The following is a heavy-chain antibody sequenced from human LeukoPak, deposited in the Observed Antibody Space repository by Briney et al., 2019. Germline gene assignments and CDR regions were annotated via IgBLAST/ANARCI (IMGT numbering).Heavy chain of an antibody. Sequence: SETLSLTCTVSGGSISSSSYYWGWIRQPPGKGLEWIGSIYYSGSTYYNPSLKSRVTISVDTSKNQFSLKLSSVTAADTAVYYCARDPLVRGVIVAFDIWGQGTMVTVSS. CDR3: ARDPLVRGVIVAFDI. J-gene: IGHJ3*02. CDR2: IYYSGST. CDR1: GGSISSSSYY. D-gene: IGHD3-10*01. V-gene: IGHV4-39*07.